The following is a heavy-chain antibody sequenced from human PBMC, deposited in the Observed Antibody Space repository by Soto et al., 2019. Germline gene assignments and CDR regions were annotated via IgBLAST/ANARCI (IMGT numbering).Heavy chain of an antibody. V-gene: IGHV3-30*18. Sequence: GGSLRLSCAASGFTFSSYGMHWVRQAPGKGLEWVAVISYDGSNEYYADSVKGRFTISRENSKNTLYLQMNSLRAEDTAVYYCAKDRTPITIFGVAMGYWGQGTLVTVSS. CDR1: GFTFSSYG. J-gene: IGHJ4*02. CDR3: AKDRTPITIFGVAMGY. CDR2: ISYDGSNE. D-gene: IGHD3-3*01.